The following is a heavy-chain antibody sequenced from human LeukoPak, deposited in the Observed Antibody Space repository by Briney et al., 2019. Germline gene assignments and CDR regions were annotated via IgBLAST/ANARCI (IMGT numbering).Heavy chain of an antibody. Sequence: PGGSLRLSCAASGFTFSSYGMHWVRRAPGKGLEWVAVIWYDGSNKYYADSVKGRFTISRDNSKNTLYLQMNSLRAEDTAVYYCARDAVAGFDYWGQGTLVTVSS. CDR2: IWYDGSNK. J-gene: IGHJ4*02. V-gene: IGHV3-33*01. D-gene: IGHD6-19*01. CDR1: GFTFSSYG. CDR3: ARDAVAGFDY.